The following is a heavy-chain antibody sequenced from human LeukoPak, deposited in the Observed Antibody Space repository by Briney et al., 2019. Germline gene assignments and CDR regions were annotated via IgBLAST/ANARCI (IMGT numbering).Heavy chain of an antibody. V-gene: IGHV3-30*02. CDR2: IRYDESDK. D-gene: IGHD2-2*01. CDR1: GFTFSRHG. J-gene: IGHJ6*03. CDR3: AKGSYYCSNNCPPYYYHMDV. Sequence: GGSLRLSCAASGFTFSRHGMHWVRQAPGKGLEWVAFIRYDESDKYYADSVKGRFTISRDSSQNTLFLQMNSLRAEDTAVYFCAKGSYYCSNNCPPYYYHMDVWGKGTTVIVSS.